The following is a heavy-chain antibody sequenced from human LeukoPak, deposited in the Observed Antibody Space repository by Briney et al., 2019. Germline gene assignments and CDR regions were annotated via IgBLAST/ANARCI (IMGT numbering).Heavy chain of an antibody. D-gene: IGHD3-3*01. CDR2: INPNSGGT. J-gene: IGHJ3*02. CDR1: GYTFTGYY. CDR3: ARAPPLIYQSVAFDI. V-gene: IGHV1-2*02. Sequence: ASVKVSCKASGYTFTGYYMHWVRQAPGQGLEWMGWINPNSGGTNYAQKFQGRVTTTRDTSISTAYMELSRLRSDDTAAYYCARAPPLIYQSVAFDIWGQGTMVTVSS.